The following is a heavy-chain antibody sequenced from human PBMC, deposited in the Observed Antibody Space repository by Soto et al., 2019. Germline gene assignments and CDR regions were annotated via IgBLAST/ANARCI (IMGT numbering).Heavy chain of an antibody. CDR1: GFTFDDYA. Sequence: GGSLRLSCAASGFTFDDYAMHWVRQAPGKGLEWVSGISWNSGSIGYADSVKGRFTISRDNAKNSLYLQMNSLRAEDTALYYCANLITGIYCSSTSCKHSNYLSYMDVWGKGTTVTVSS. V-gene: IGHV3-9*01. CDR2: ISWNSGSI. CDR3: ANLITGIYCSSTSCKHSNYLSYMDV. J-gene: IGHJ6*03. D-gene: IGHD2-2*01.